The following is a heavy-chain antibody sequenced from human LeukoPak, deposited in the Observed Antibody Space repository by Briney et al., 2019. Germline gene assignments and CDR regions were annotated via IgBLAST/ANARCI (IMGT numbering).Heavy chain of an antibody. Sequence: ASVKVSCKAPGYTFTSYGISWVRQAPGQGLEWMGWISAYNGNTNYAQKLQGRVTMTTDTSTSTAYMELRSLRSDDTAVYYCARELYYYDSSGYYSHAFDIWGQGTMVTVSS. V-gene: IGHV1-18*01. J-gene: IGHJ3*02. CDR1: GYTFTSYG. CDR2: ISAYNGNT. CDR3: ARELYYYDSSGYYSHAFDI. D-gene: IGHD3-22*01.